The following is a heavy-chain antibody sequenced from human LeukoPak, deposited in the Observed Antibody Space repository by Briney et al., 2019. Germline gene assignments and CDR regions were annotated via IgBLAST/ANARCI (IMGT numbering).Heavy chain of an antibody. D-gene: IGHD3-10*01. CDR1: GFTFSDYY. CDR2: ISSSGSTI. J-gene: IGHJ4*02. Sequence: GGSLRLSCVASGFTFSDYYMSWIRQAPGKGLEWVSYISSSGSTIYYADSVKGRFTISRDNAKNSLYLQMNSLRAEDTAVYYCARPYYYSSGSLPYWGQGTLVTVSS. V-gene: IGHV3-11*04. CDR3: ARPYYYSSGSLPY.